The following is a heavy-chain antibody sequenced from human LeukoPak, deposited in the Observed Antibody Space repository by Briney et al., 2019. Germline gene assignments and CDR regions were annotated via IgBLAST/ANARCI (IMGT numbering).Heavy chain of an antibody. CDR1: GYTFTNYY. CDR3: VRGYYDLSGYYRVDYFDY. Sequence: ASVKVSCKASGYTFTNYYIHWVRQAPGQGLECMGIINPSGGSTSYAQKFQGRVTMTRDMSTSTVYMELSSLRSEDTAVYYCVRGYYDLSGYYRVDYFDYWGQGTLVTVSS. D-gene: IGHD3-22*01. V-gene: IGHV1-46*01. J-gene: IGHJ4*02. CDR2: INPSGGST.